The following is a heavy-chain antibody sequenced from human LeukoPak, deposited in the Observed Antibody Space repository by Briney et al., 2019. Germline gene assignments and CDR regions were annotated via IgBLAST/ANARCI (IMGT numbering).Heavy chain of an antibody. Sequence: SETLSLTCTVSGGSISGYSWSWIRQPAGKGLEWIGRVYTSGNTNYNPSFKSRVTMSIDTSKKQFSLKLISVIAADTAVYYCARDNPAGPWGQGTLVTVSS. V-gene: IGHV4-4*07. CDR3: ARDNPAGP. CDR1: GGSISGYS. CDR2: VYTSGNT. D-gene: IGHD1-14*01. J-gene: IGHJ5*02.